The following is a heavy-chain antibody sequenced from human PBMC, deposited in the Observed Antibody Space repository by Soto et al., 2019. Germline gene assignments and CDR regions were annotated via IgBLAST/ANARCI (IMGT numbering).Heavy chain of an antibody. CDR2: VSGYNGET. J-gene: IGHJ6*02. CDR3: AREGLGIYYYNGMDV. CDR1: GYTFTKFG. V-gene: IGHV1-18*01. D-gene: IGHD6-19*01. Sequence: ASVKVSCKASGYTFTKFGISWVRQAPGQGLEWMGWVSGYNGETSYAQSLQGRVTMTTDTSTTTAYMELRSLRSDDTAVFYCAREGLGIYYYNGMDVWGQGTTVTVSS.